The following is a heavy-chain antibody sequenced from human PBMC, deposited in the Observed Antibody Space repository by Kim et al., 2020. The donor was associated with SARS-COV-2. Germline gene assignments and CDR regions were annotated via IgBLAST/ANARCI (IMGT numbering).Heavy chain of an antibody. Sequence: GGSLRLSCAASGFTFSDYYMSWIRQAPGKGLEWVSYISSSGSTIYYADSVKGRFTISRDNAKNSLYLQMNSLRAEDTAVYYCARVEYSYGYSPVYYYYYMDVWGKGTTVTVSS. CDR1: GFTFSDYY. CDR2: ISSSGSTI. J-gene: IGHJ6*03. D-gene: IGHD5-18*01. CDR3: ARVEYSYGYSPVYYYYYMDV. V-gene: IGHV3-11*01.